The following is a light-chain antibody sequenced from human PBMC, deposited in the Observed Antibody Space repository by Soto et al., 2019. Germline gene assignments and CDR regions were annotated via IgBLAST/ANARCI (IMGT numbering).Light chain of an antibody. CDR1: QSVLYSSHNKNY. CDR2: WAS. CDR3: QQYFSTPFT. Sequence: DTVMTQSPDSLAVSLGDRATINCKSSQSVLYSSHNKNYLAWYQKKPGQPPKLLIYWASTRESGVPDRFSGSESGTEFTLTINSLRAEDVAVYYCQQYFSTPFTFGGGTKVDIK. J-gene: IGKJ4*01. V-gene: IGKV4-1*01.